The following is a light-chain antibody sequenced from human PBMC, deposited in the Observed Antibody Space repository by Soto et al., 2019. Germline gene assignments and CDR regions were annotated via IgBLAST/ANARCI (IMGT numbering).Light chain of an antibody. CDR1: SGNIASNY. J-gene: IGLJ2*01. V-gene: IGLV6-57*04. Sequence: FMLTQSHSVSESPGKTVTISCTRSSGNIASNYVQWYQQRPGSAPTIVIYEDTQRPSGVPDRFSGSVDSSSNSASLTISGLKAEDEADYSCQSYDSRNIIFGGGTKLTVL. CDR3: QSYDSRNII. CDR2: EDT.